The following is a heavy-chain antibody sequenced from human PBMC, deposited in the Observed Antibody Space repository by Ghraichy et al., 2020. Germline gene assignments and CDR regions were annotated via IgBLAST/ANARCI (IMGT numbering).Heavy chain of an antibody. J-gene: IGHJ4*02. CDR2: VSYDAKNQ. CDR3: ARDPNGSFDL. V-gene: IGHV3-33*01. D-gene: IGHD1-26*01. Sequence: GQSLNTSCAASGFTFTNYGMPWVRQAPGKGLESVAVVSYDAKNQYYTDSVKGRFIISRDNSKNTIHLHMNNLRAEDTAVYYCARDPNGSFDLWGQGTLVTVSS. CDR1: GFTFTNYG.